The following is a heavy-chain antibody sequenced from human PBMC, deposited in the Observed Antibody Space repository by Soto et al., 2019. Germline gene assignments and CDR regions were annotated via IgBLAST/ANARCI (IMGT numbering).Heavy chain of an antibody. CDR1: GYSFTSYW. CDR3: AWVGYCSGSSCYFDY. D-gene: IGHD2-15*01. Sequence: GESLKISCKGSGYSFTSYWIGWVRQMPGKGLEWMGIIYPGDSDTRYSPSFQGQVTISADKSVSTTYLQCSRLKASDAAVYYWAWVGYCSGSSCYFDYWGQGTLVTVSS. CDR2: IYPGDSDT. V-gene: IGHV5-51*01. J-gene: IGHJ4*02.